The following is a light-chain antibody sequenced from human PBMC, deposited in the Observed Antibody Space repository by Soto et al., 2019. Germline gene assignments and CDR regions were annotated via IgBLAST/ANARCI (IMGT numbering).Light chain of an antibody. CDR1: SSDVGGYNY. CDR3: SSYTSGSTPLYV. CDR2: DVS. Sequence: QSALTQPASVSGSPGQSITISCTGTSSDVGGYNYVSWYQQHPGKAPKLMIYDVSNRPSGVSNRFSGSKSGNTASLTIFVLHADYEADYYCSSYTSGSTPLYVFGTGTKVTVL. J-gene: IGLJ1*01. V-gene: IGLV2-14*01.